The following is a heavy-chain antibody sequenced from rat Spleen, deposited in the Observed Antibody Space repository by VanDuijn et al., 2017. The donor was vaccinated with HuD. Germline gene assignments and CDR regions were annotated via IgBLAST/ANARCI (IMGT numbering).Heavy chain of an antibody. CDR1: GFTFSDYY. V-gene: IGHV5S23*01. Sequence: EVQLVESGGKLVQPGNSLKLSCAASGFTFSDYYMAWVRQTPTKGLEWVASISYDGGNTHYRDSVKGRFTISRDDAKSTLFLRMDSLRSEDTATYYCAREADIPFHYFDYWGQGVLVTVSS. D-gene: IGHD2-3*01. CDR3: AREADIPFHYFDY. CDR2: ISYDGGNT. J-gene: IGHJ2*01.